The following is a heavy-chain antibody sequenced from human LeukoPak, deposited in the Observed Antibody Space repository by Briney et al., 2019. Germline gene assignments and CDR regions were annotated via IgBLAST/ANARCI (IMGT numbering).Heavy chain of an antibody. Sequence: ASVKVSCKASGYTFTSYYMHWVRQAPGQGLEWMGIINPSGGSTSYAQKFQGRVTMTEDTSTDTAYMELSSLRSEDTAVYYCATDLSPQVGATNYWGQGTLVTVSS. D-gene: IGHD1-26*01. CDR1: GYTFTSYY. V-gene: IGHV1-46*01. J-gene: IGHJ4*02. CDR2: INPSGGST. CDR3: ATDLSPQVGATNY.